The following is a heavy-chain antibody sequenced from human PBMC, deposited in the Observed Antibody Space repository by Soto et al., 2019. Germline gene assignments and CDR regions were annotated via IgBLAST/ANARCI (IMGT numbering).Heavy chain of an antibody. Sequence: GESLKISCKGSGYSFTSYWIGWVRQMPGKGLEWMGIIYPGDSDTRYSPSFQGQVTISADKSISTAYLQWSSLKASDTAMYYCARQSSSSHYGMDVWGQGTTVTVSS. V-gene: IGHV5-51*01. CDR2: IYPGDSDT. CDR3: ARQSSSSHYGMDV. D-gene: IGHD6-6*01. CDR1: GYSFTSYW. J-gene: IGHJ6*02.